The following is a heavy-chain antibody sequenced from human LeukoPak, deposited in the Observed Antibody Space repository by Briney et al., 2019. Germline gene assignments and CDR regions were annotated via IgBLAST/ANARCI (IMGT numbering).Heavy chain of an antibody. V-gene: IGHV4-38-2*02. J-gene: IGHJ3*02. CDR3: ARDPVSGTTSAFDI. CDR2: IYHSGGT. Sequence: SETLSLTCTVSSYSISSGYYWGWIRQPPGKGLEWIGSIYHSGGTYYNPSLKSRVTISVDTSKNQFSLKLSSVTAADTAVYYCARDPVSGTTSAFDIWGQGTMVTVSS. CDR1: SYSISSGYY. D-gene: IGHD1-1*01.